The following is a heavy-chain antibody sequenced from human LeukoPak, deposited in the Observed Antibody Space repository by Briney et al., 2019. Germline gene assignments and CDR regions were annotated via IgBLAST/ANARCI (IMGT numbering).Heavy chain of an antibody. CDR3: AGTFGVVTYYYYYGMDV. J-gene: IGHJ6*02. V-gene: IGHV4-59*01. CDR1: GDSNNFYY. D-gene: IGHD3-3*01. Sequence: SETLSLTCSVSGDSNNFYYWSWIRQPPGKGLEWIGYIYYSGSTNYNPSLKSRVTISVDTSKNQFSLKLSSVTAADTAVYYCAGTFGVVTYYYYYGMDVWGQGTTVTVSS. CDR2: IYYSGST.